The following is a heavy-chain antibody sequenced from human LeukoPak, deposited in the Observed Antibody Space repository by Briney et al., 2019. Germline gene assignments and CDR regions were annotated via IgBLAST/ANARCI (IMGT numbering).Heavy chain of an antibody. D-gene: IGHD3-22*01. J-gene: IGHJ4*02. V-gene: IGHV4-59*01. CDR2: VYYSGST. CDR3: ARHYYDSSGYPNYFHY. CDR1: GGSISSYY. Sequence: SETLSLTCTVSGGSISSYYWSWIRQPPGKGLEWIGYVYYSGSTNYNPSLKSRVSISVDTSKNQFSLKLSSVTAADTALYFCARHYYDSSGYPNYFHYWGQGTLVSVSS.